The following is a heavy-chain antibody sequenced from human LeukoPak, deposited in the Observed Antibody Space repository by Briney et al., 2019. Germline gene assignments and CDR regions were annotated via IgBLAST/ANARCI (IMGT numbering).Heavy chain of an antibody. D-gene: IGHD1-26*01. J-gene: IGHJ4*02. Sequence: GGSLRLSCAASGFTFDDYAMHWVRQAPGEGLEWVSGISWNSGSIGYADSVKGRFTISRDNAKNSLYLQMNSLRAEDTALYYCAKDLIVGATGSWGQGTLVTVSS. CDR2: ISWNSGSI. CDR1: GFTFDDYA. V-gene: IGHV3-9*01. CDR3: AKDLIVGATGS.